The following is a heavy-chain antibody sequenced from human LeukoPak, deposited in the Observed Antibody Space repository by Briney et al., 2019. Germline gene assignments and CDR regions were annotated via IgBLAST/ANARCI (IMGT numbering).Heavy chain of an antibody. CDR1: GFTFSSYA. D-gene: IGHD6-13*01. Sequence: PGGSLRLSCAASGFTFSSYAMSWVRQAPGKGLEWVSVIYSGGSTYYADSVKGRFTISRDNSKNTLYLQMNSLRAEDTAVYYCARDQPKYSSIADFDYWGQGTLVTVSS. CDR2: IYSGGST. CDR3: ARDQPKYSSIADFDY. V-gene: IGHV3-66*02. J-gene: IGHJ4*02.